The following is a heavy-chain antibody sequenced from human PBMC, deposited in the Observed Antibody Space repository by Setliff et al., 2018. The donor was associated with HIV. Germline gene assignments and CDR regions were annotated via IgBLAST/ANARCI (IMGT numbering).Heavy chain of an antibody. CDR3: AREREGYYDSSGYYYGAFDI. V-gene: IGHV4-34*01. D-gene: IGHD3-22*01. J-gene: IGHJ3*02. Sequence: PSETLSLTCAVYGGSFSGYYWSWIRQPPGKGLEWIGEINHSGSTNYNPSLKSRVTISVDTSKNQFSLKLSSVTAADTAVYYCAREREGYYDSSGYYYGAFDIWGQGTMVTVSS. CDR1: GGSFSGYY. CDR2: INHSGST.